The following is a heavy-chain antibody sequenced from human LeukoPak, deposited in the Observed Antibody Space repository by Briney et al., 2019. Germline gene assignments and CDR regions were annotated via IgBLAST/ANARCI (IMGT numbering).Heavy chain of an antibody. D-gene: IGHD5-18*01. J-gene: IGHJ4*02. CDR2: IYTSGST. Sequence: PSETLSLTCTVSGGSISSYYWSWIRQPAGKGLEWIGHIYTSGSTNYNPSLKSRVTMSVDTSKNQFSLKLSSVTAADTAVYYCASGGYSYGYDEFDYWGQGTLVTVSS. CDR1: GGSISSYY. CDR3: ASGGYSYGYDEFDY. V-gene: IGHV4-4*07.